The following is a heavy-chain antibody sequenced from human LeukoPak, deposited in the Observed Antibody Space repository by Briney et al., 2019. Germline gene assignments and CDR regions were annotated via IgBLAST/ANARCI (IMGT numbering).Heavy chain of an antibody. CDR1: GFIFSSYW. CDR3: AKGRGWEASYYYYYMDV. J-gene: IGHJ6*03. CDR2: INTDGSST. D-gene: IGHD1-26*01. V-gene: IGHV3-74*01. Sequence: GGSLRLSCAASGFIFSSYWMHWVRHAPGKGLAWVSRINTDGSSTSYADSVKGRFTISRDNAKNTLYLQMNSLRAEDTAVYYCAKGRGWEASYYYYYMDVWGKGTTVTISS.